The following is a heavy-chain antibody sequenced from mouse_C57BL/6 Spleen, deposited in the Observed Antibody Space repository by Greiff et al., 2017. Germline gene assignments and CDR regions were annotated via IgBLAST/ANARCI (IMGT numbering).Heavy chain of an antibody. CDR1: GYAFGSSW. J-gene: IGHJ2*01. CDR2: IYPGDGDT. V-gene: IGHV1-82*01. Sequence: VQLQQSGPELVKPGASVKISCKASGYAFGSSWMNWVKQRPGKGFEWIGRIYPGDGDTNYNGKFKGKATLTADKSSSTAYMQLSSLTSEDSAVYFCARGVITTVVADYWGQGTTLTVSS. CDR3: ARGVITTVVADY. D-gene: IGHD1-1*01.